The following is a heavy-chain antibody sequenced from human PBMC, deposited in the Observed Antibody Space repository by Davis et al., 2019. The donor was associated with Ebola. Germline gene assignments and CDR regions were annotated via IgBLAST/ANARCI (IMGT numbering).Heavy chain of an antibody. Sequence: PSETLSLTCTVSGGSISRGGSYWSWIRQHPGKGLEWIGYIYYSGSTYYNPSLKSRVTISLDTSKNQFSLNLRSVTAADTAVYYCARDLRYDSSGHDYYLYMDVWGKGTTVTVSS. V-gene: IGHV4-31*03. CDR1: GGSISRGGSY. CDR2: IYYSGST. CDR3: ARDLRYDSSGHDYYLYMDV. D-gene: IGHD3-22*01. J-gene: IGHJ6*03.